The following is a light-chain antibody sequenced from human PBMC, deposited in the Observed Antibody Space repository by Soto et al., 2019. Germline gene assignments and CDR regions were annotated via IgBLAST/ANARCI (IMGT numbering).Light chain of an antibody. CDR1: QSVSSNY. J-gene: IGKJ1*01. CDR2: DAS. V-gene: IGKV3D-20*01. CDR3: QQYGSSPWT. Sequence: PGERAAVTCCASQSVSSNYLAWYQQKPGLAPRLLIYDASRRATGIPDRFSGSGSGTDFILSISRLEPEDFAVYYCQQYGSSPWTFGQGTKV.